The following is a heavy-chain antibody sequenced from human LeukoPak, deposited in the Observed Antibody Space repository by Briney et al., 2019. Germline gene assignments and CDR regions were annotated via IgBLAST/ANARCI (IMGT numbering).Heavy chain of an antibody. V-gene: IGHV3-21*01. J-gene: IGHJ4*02. Sequence: GGSLRLSCAASGFTFSSYSMNWVRQAPGKGLEWVSSISSSSYIYYADSVKGRFTISRDNAKNSLYLQMNSLRAEDTAVYYCASTADWLLLLDYWGQGTLVTVSS. D-gene: IGHD3/OR15-3a*01. CDR1: GFTFSSYS. CDR2: ISSSSYI. CDR3: ASTADWLLLLDY.